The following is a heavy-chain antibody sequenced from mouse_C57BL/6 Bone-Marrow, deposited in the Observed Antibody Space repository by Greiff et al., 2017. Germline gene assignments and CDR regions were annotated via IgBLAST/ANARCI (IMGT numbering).Heavy chain of an antibody. V-gene: IGHV3-6*01. CDR3: ARGYDGYTDY. D-gene: IGHD2-3*01. Sequence: EVQLVESGPGLVKPSQSLSLTCSVTGYSITSGYYWNWIRQFPGNKLEWMGYISYDGSNNYNPSLKNRISITRDTSKNQFFLKLNSVTTEDTATYYCARGYDGYTDYWGQGTSVTVSS. J-gene: IGHJ4*01. CDR1: GYSITSGYY. CDR2: ISYDGSN.